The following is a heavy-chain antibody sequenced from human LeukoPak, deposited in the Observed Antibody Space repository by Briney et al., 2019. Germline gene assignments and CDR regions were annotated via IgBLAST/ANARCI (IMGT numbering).Heavy chain of an antibody. CDR1: GYSFTSYW. CDR3: ASGDDYGEYGGSFEI. J-gene: IGHJ3*02. D-gene: IGHD4-17*01. CDR2: IYPGDSDT. Sequence: PGESLKISCKGSGYSFTSYWIGWVRQMPGKGLEWMGIIYPGDSDTRYSPSFQGQVTISADKSISTAYLQWSSLKASDTAMYYCASGDDYGEYGGSFEIWGQGTMVTVPS. V-gene: IGHV5-51*01.